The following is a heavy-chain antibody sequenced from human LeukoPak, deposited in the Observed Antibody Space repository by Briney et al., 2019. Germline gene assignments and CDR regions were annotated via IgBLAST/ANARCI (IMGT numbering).Heavy chain of an antibody. Sequence: GRSLRLSCAASGFTFSSYAMHWVRQAPGKGLEWVAVISYDGSNKYYADSVKGRFTISRDNSKNTLYLQMNSLRAEDTAVYYCARDGSSSWYSSSFDPWGQGTLVTVSS. CDR1: GFTFSSYA. CDR2: ISYDGSNK. CDR3: ARDGSSSWYSSSFDP. D-gene: IGHD6-13*01. V-gene: IGHV3-30*04. J-gene: IGHJ5*02.